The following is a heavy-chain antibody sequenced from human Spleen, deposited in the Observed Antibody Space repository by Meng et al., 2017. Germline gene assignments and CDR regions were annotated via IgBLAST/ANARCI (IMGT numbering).Heavy chain of an antibody. D-gene: IGHD4-17*01. CDR3: ARSDYGDYGPLGT. CDR1: GFTFSAYY. Sequence: GESLKISCAASGFTFSAYYMSWIRQAPGKGLEWVSYSSSGSTIYYADSVKGRFTISRDNAKNSLYLQMNSLRAEDTAVYYCARSDYGDYGPLGTWGQGTRVTVSS. V-gene: IGHV3-11*04. J-gene: IGHJ5*02. CDR2: SSSGSTI.